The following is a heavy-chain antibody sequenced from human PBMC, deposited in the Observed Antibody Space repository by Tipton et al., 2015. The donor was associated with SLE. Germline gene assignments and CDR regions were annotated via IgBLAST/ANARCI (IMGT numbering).Heavy chain of an antibody. D-gene: IGHD1-26*01. Sequence: TLSLTCSVSGYSISDDFYWDWIRQSPGKGLEWIGSIYHSGNTNYNPSLKSRVTISLDTPKNQFSLKLTSVTAADTATYSCARETGTYYSTWFDSWGQGTLVTASS. V-gene: IGHV4-38-2*02. CDR3: ARETGTYYSTWFDS. CDR2: IYHSGNT. J-gene: IGHJ5*01. CDR1: GYSISDDFY.